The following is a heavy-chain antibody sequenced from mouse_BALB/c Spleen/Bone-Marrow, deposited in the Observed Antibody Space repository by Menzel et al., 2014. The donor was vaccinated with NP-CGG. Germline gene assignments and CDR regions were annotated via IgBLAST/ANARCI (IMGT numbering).Heavy chain of an antibody. Sequence: VQLVESGPGLVQPSQSLSITCTVSGFSLTNFGVHWVRQSPGKGLEWLGVIWSGGSTDYNAAFISRLSISKDNSKSQVFFKMKSLQANDTAIYYCARADGFYDYWGQGTTLTVSS. CDR3: ARADGFYDY. CDR2: IWSGGST. V-gene: IGHV2-2*02. J-gene: IGHJ2*01. CDR1: GFSLTNFG. D-gene: IGHD2-3*01.